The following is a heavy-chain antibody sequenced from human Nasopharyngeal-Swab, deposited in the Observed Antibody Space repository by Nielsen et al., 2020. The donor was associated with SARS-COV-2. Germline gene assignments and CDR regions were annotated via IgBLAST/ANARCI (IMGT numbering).Heavy chain of an antibody. D-gene: IGHD3-10*01. Sequence: SVKVSCKACGFTFTSPAVQWVRQARGPRLEGLGWLVVGSGNTNYAQKFQERVTITRDMSTSTAYMELSSLRSEDTAVYYCAADVRNYYGSGSAYYYYYMDVWGKGTTVTVSS. CDR2: LVVGSGNT. CDR3: AADVRNYYGSGSAYYYYYMDV. V-gene: IGHV1-58*01. J-gene: IGHJ6*03. CDR1: GFTFTSPA.